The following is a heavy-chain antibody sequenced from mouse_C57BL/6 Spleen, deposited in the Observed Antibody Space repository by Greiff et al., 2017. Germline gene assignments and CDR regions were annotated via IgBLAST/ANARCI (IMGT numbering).Heavy chain of an antibody. D-gene: IGHD2-12*01. CDR2: ISGGGGNT. Sequence: EVKLVESGGGLVKPGGSLKLSCAASGFTFSSYTMSWVRQTPEKRLEWVASISGGGGNTYYPDSVKGRFTISRDNAKNTLYLQMSSLRSEDTALYYCARYESWFAYWGQGTLVTVSA. J-gene: IGHJ3*01. V-gene: IGHV5-9*01. CDR3: ARYESWFAY. CDR1: GFTFSSYT.